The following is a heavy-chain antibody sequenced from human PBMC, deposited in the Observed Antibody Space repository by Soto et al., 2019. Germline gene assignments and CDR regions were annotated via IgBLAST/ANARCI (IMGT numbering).Heavy chain of an antibody. V-gene: IGHV3-23*01. CDR3: AKFGNYVRFFDYYGMDV. D-gene: IGHD1-7*01. Sequence: SXGSLRLSCAASGFTFSSYAMSWVRQAPGKGLEWVSAISGSGGSTYYADSVKGRFTISRDNSENTLYLQMNSLRAEDTAVYYCAKFGNYVRFFDYYGMDVWGQGTTVTVSS. CDR1: GFTFSSYA. CDR2: ISGSGGST. J-gene: IGHJ6*02.